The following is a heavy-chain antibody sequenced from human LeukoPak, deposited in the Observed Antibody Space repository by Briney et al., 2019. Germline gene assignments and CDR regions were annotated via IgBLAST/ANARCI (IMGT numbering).Heavy chain of an antibody. CDR3: APSPSNNWPFDS. J-gene: IGHJ4*02. D-gene: IGHD1-1*01. CDR1: GYTFSDYY. V-gene: IGHV1-2*06. Sequence: ASVKVSCKASGYTFSDYYMHWVRQAPGQGLEWMGRINLNSGATNFARKFQGRVTMTRDTSISTAYLELSRVRSDDTAVFYCAPSPSNNWPFDSWGQGTLVTVSS. CDR2: INLNSGAT.